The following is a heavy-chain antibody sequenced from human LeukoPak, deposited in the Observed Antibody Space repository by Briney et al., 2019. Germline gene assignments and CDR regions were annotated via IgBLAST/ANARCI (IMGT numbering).Heavy chain of an antibody. V-gene: IGHV4-30-2*01. CDR1: GGSISSGGYS. D-gene: IGHD6-19*01. CDR2: IYHSGST. CDR3: ARDFKGAGLDY. Sequence: SETLSLTCAVSGGSISSGGYSWSWMRQPPGKGLEWIGYIYHSGSTYYNPSLKSRVTISVDRSKNQFSLKLSSVTAADTAVYYCARDFKGAGLDYWGQGTLVTVSS. J-gene: IGHJ4*02.